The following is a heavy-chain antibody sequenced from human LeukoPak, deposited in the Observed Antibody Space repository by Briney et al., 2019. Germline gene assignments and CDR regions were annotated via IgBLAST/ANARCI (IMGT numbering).Heavy chain of an antibody. Sequence: SETLSLTCTVSGGSVSSYYWSWIRQPPGKGLEWIGYIYDSGSTNYNPSLKSRVTISVDTSKNQFSLKLSSVTAADTAVFYCASLTTADAFDIWGQGTMVTVSS. J-gene: IGHJ3*02. V-gene: IGHV4-59*02. CDR1: GGSVSSYY. CDR2: IYDSGST. D-gene: IGHD3-22*01. CDR3: ASLTTADAFDI.